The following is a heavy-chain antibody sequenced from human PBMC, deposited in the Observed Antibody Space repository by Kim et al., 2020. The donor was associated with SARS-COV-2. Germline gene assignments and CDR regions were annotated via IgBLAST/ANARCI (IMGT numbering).Heavy chain of an antibody. Sequence: SGPTLVNPTQTLTLTCTFSGFSLNTRGVGVGWIRQPPGKALEWLAHIYWDDDKRYSPSLQSRLTITKDTFKHQVVLTVTNMDPVDTATYFCARYLQRPRIGVAGSYYYFALWGRGTLVSVSS. CDR3: ARYLQRPRIGVAGSYYYFAL. D-gene: IGHD6-13*01. CDR1: GFSLNTRGVG. J-gene: IGHJ2*01. V-gene: IGHV2-5*02. CDR2: IYWDDDK.